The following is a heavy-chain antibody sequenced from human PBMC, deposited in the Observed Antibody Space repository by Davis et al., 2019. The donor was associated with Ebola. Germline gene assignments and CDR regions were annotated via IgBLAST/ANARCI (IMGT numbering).Heavy chain of an antibody. CDR1: GGSISSYY. CDR2: IYYSGST. V-gene: IGHV4-59*01. D-gene: IGHD3-3*02. J-gene: IGHJ6*02. CDR3: ARDLPPFLEWQYGMDV. Sequence: PAGSLRLSCTVSGGSISSYYWSWIRQPPGKGLEWIGYIYYSGSTNYNPSLKSRVPISVDTSKNQFSLKLSSVTAADTAVYYCARDLPPFLEWQYGMDVWGQGTTVTVSS.